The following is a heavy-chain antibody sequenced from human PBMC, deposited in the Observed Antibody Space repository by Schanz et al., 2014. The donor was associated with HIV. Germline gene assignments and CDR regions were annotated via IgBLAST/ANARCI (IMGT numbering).Heavy chain of an antibody. V-gene: IGHV3-33*01. J-gene: IGHJ4*02. CDR2: IRGGGTDT. Sequence: QVQLVESGGGVVQPGTSLRLSCAASGFSFSIFGMHWVRQAPGKGLEWVSAIRGGGTDTYYAASVKGRFTISRDNSKNTLYLQMSSLRAEDTAVYYCARDSWYGDYWGLGTLVTVSP. D-gene: IGHD6-13*01. CDR1: GFSFSIFG. CDR3: ARDSWYGDY.